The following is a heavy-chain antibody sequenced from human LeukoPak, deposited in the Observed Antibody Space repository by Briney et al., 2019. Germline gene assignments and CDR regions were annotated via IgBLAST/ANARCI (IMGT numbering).Heavy chain of an antibody. J-gene: IGHJ4*02. CDR3: AHTDRRLEPPVAFDY. Sequence: TGPTLVKPTQTLTLTCTFSRFSLSTSGVGVGWIRQPPGKALEGLALIYWNDDKRYSPSLKSRLTITKDTYKTQVVLTMTNMDPVDTATYYCAHTDRRLEPPVAFDYWGQGTLVTVSS. V-gene: IGHV2-5*01. CDR1: RFSLSTSGVG. D-gene: IGHD1-1*01. CDR2: IYWNDDK.